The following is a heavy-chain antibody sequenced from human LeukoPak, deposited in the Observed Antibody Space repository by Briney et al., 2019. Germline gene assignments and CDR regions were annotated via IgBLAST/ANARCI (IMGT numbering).Heavy chain of an antibody. V-gene: IGHV3-48*03. CDR2: ISSSGSTI. CDR1: GFTFSSYE. D-gene: IGHD6-13*01. J-gene: IGHJ3*02. CDR3: VGEPRVLAAPGAFDI. Sequence: PGGSLRLSCAASGFTFSSYEMNWVRQAPGKGLEWVSYISSSGSTIYYADSVKGRFTISRDNAKNTLYLQLNSLRAEDTAVYYCVGEPRVLAAPGAFDIWGQGTLVTVSA.